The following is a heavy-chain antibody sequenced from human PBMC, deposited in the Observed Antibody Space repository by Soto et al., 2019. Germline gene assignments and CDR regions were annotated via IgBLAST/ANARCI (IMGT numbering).Heavy chain of an antibody. D-gene: IGHD3-10*02. J-gene: IGHJ5*02. Sequence: SETLSLTCSLSGGSISSSDRCWGWIRQTPGKGLEWIGSVYYTETTYYNPSLKSPVTISVETSRNTFSLKVNSVTAADTGIYYCARQRVLSTNMFITSFDPWGQGTLVTVSS. CDR3: ARQRVLSTNMFITSFDP. CDR2: VYYTETT. V-gene: IGHV4-39*01. CDR1: GGSISSSDRC.